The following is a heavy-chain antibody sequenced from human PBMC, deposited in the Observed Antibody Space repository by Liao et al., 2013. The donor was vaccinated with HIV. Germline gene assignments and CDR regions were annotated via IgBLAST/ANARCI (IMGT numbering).Heavy chain of an antibody. D-gene: IGHD2-21*01. J-gene: IGHJ4*02. CDR3: AREVID. CDR1: GGSISSSNSY. CDR2: HYSGST. V-gene: IGHV4-39*07. Sequence: QLQLKGSGPGLVKPSETLSLTCTVSGGSISSSNSYWGWIRQPPGRGWSGLGVHYSGSTYYNPSLKSRVTISVDTSKNQFSLKLSSVTAADTAVYYCAREVIDWGQGILVTVSS.